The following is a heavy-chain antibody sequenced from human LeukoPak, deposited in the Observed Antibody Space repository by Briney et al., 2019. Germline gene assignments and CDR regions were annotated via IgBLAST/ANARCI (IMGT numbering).Heavy chain of an antibody. Sequence: ASVKVSCKASGGTFSSYAISWVRQAPGQGLEWMGGIIPILGIVNYAQKFQGRVTITADKSTSTAYMELSSLRSEDTAVYYCARGPWGVVINPHFDYWGQGTLVTVSS. CDR2: IIPILGIV. CDR1: GGTFSSYA. CDR3: ARGPWGVVINPHFDY. J-gene: IGHJ4*02. D-gene: IGHD3-3*01. V-gene: IGHV1-69*04.